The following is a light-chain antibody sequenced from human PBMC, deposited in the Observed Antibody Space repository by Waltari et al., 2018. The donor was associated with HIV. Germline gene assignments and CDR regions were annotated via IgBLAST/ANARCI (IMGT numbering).Light chain of an antibody. CDR1: QSISSF. J-gene: IGKJ2*02. V-gene: IGKV1-39*01. CDR2: AAS. Sequence: DIQMTQSPSSLSASVGDTVTITCRAIQSISSFLTWYQQKPGKAPKVLIFAASSLQSGVPSRFSGSGSGTDFTLTISCLQPEDFATYYCQQSYSTLCTFGQGTKLEIK. CDR3: QQSYSTLCT.